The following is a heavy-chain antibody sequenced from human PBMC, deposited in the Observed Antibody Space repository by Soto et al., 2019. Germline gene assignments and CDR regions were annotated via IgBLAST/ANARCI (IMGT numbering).Heavy chain of an antibody. CDR1: GFTFSSYW. V-gene: IGHV3-74*01. CDR2: INSDGSST. CDR3: ATIYCSGGSCYSYYYGVDV. J-gene: IGHJ6*02. Sequence: HPGGSLRLSCAASGFTFSSYWMHWVRQAPGKGLVWVSRINSDGSSTSYADSVKGRFTISRDNAKNTLYLQMNSLRAEDTAVYYCATIYCSGGSCYSYYYGVDVWGQGTTVTVSS. D-gene: IGHD2-15*01.